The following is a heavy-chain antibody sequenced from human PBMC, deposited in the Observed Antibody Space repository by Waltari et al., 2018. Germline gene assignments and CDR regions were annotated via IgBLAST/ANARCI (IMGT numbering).Heavy chain of an antibody. Sequence: QVQLQESGPGRVKPSETLSLTCPVSGGSISSYDWSWIRQPPGKGLEWIGYIYYSGSTKYNPSLKSRVTISVDTSKTQFSLKLSSVTAADTAVYYCARAKLPAAIRRYYFGYWGQGTLVTVSS. J-gene: IGHJ4*02. D-gene: IGHD2-2*01. CDR1: GGSISSYD. CDR2: IYYSGST. CDR3: ARAKLPAAIRRYYFGY. V-gene: IGHV4-59*01.